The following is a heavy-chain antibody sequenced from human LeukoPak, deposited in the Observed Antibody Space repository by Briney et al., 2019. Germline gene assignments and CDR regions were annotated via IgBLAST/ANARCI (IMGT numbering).Heavy chain of an antibody. CDR2: ISYDGSNK. CDR1: GFTFSGYA. J-gene: IGHJ4*02. V-gene: IGHV3-30*04. CDR3: ARDAEEGGDTNSDY. D-gene: IGHD3-16*01. Sequence: PVRSLRLSCAASGFTFSGYAMHWVRQAPGKGLEWVAVISYDGSNKYYAYSVKGRFTISRDNSKNTLYLQMISLRAEATAVYYCARDAEEGGDTNSDYWGQGPLVTLSS.